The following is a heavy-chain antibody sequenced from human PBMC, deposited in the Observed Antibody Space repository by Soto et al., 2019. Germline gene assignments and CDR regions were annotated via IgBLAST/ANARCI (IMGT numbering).Heavy chain of an antibody. D-gene: IGHD1-26*01. CDR1: GVTFTSSS. Sequence: SVKRSWKTAGVTFTSSSVQWVRHARGQRIEWIGWIVVGSGNTNYAQKFQERVTITRDMSTSTAYMELSSLRSEDTAVYYCAAGECVGPGYYHYRIDVRAQRTTVPVSS. J-gene: IGHJ6*01. CDR3: AAGECVGPGYYHYRIDV. CDR2: IVVGSGNT. V-gene: IGHV1-58*01.